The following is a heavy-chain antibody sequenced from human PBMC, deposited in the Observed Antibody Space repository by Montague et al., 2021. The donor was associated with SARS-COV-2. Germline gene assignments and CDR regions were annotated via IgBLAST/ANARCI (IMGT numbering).Heavy chain of an antibody. D-gene: IGHD3-16*01. V-gene: IGHV4-59*01. CDR1: GDSISSYY. Sequence: SETLSLTCHVSGDSISSYYYNWIRQSPGKGLEWIGFINYSGRTNYNPSLKSRTTLSLDTSKTQISLKVNSVTAADTAIYYCATTLTMRGGDSPNWFDPWGQGTLVTVSS. J-gene: IGHJ5*02. CDR3: ATTLTMRGGDSPNWFDP. CDR2: INYSGRT.